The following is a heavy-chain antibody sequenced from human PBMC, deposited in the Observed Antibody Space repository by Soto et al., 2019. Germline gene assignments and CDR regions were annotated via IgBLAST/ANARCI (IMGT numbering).Heavy chain of an antibody. CDR1: GSVYSTYA. CDR2: IWNDGTKK. Sequence: VQLVESGGGVVQPGRSLRLSCAASGSVYSTYAMHWVRLSPGEGLEWVALIWNDGTKKYYVDSVKGRFTISRDNSQNTLNLQMDSLRVEDTAVYFCVRGIPSQYSSNWLYWYFDLWGRGTQVTVSS. CDR3: VRGIPSQYSSNWLYWYFDL. V-gene: IGHV3-33*01. J-gene: IGHJ2*01. D-gene: IGHD6-13*01.